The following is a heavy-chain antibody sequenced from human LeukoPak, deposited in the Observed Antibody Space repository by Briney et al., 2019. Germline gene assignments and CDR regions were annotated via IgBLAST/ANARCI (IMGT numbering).Heavy chain of an antibody. J-gene: IGHJ4*02. CDR3: ARAAAGIGY. CDR1: GFTFSSYS. V-gene: IGHV3-48*01. Sequence: GSLRLSCAASGFTFSSYSMNWVRQAPGKGLEWVSYISSSSSTIYYADSVKGRFTISRDNAKNSLYLQMNSLRAEDTAVHYCARAAAGIGYWGQGTLVTVSS. CDR2: ISSSSSTI. D-gene: IGHD6-13*01.